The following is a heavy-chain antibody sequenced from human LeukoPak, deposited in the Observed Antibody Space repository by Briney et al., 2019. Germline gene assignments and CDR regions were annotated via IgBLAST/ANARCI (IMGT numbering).Heavy chain of an antibody. Sequence: PGGSLRLSCAASGFTFSSYAMSWVRQAPGKGLEWVSTVSGSGDSTWYADSVKGRFTISRDNSKSTLYLQMNSLRAEDTAVYYCAREIRIIAAAGSSAFDIWGQGTMVTVSS. D-gene: IGHD6-13*01. J-gene: IGHJ3*02. CDR1: GFTFSSYA. CDR3: AREIRIIAAAGSSAFDI. CDR2: VSGSGDST. V-gene: IGHV3-23*01.